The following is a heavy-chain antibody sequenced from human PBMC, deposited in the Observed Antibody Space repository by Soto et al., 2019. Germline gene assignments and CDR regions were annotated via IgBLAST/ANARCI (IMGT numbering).Heavy chain of an antibody. CDR2: INPGGSEK. J-gene: IGHJ4*02. CDR3: ARDKGYLDS. CDR1: RFTFSSYW. D-gene: IGHD2-2*01. V-gene: IGHV3-7*01. Sequence: EVQLVESGGGLVQPGGSLRLSCAASRFTFSSYWMSWVHQAPGKGLEWVANINPGGSEKFYVDSVKGRFTISRDNAKNSLYLQMDSLRAEDTAVYYCARDKGYLDSWGQGTLVTVSS.